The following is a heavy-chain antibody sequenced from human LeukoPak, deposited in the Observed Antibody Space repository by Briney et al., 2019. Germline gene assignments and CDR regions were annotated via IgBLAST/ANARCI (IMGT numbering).Heavy chain of an antibody. CDR1: GFTFSSYG. CDR3: AKGRGYCTGGSCYSDY. CDR2: IRYDGSNK. V-gene: IGHV3-30*02. Sequence: GGSLRLSCAASGFTFSSYGMHWVRQAPGKGLEWVAFIRYDGSNKYYADSVKGRFTISRDNSKNTLYLQMNSLRAEDTAVYYCAKGRGYCTGGSCYSDYWGQGTLVTASS. D-gene: IGHD2-15*01. J-gene: IGHJ4*02.